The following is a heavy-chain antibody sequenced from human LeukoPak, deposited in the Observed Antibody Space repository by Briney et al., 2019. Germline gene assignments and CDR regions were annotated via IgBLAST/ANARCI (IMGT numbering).Heavy chain of an antibody. CDR2: ISGSGGST. D-gene: IGHD7-27*01. V-gene: IGHV3-23*01. CDR3: AKPGTGWGYYYYMDV. Sequence: GGSLRLSCAVSGFSFSGYAMSWVRQAPGKGLEWVSAISGSGGSTYYADSVKGRFTISRDNSKNTLYLQMNSLRAEDTAVYYCAKPGTGWGYYYYMDVWGKGTTVTVSS. J-gene: IGHJ6*03. CDR1: GFSFSGYA.